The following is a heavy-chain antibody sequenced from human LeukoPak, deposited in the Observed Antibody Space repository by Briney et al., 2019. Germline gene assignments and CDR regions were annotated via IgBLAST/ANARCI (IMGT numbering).Heavy chain of an antibody. Sequence: EASVKVSCKASGYDFINYGISLVRQAPGQGLEWMGWRSIYNGNTDYKLQGRVTMTTDTSTSTAYMEVRSLRSDDTAVYYCARGGPFPSGSSSREYYLDYWRQGTLVTVSS. V-gene: IGHV1-18*01. CDR3: ARGGPFPSGSSSREYYLDY. CDR2: RSIYNGNT. D-gene: IGHD6-6*01. CDR1: GYDFINYG. J-gene: IGHJ4*02.